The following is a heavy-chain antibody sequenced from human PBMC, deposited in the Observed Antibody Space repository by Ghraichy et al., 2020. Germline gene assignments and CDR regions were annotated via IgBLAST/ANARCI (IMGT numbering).Heavy chain of an antibody. CDR2: ISGSGGST. CDR1: GFTFSSYA. CDR3: VTTSFYYYYGMDV. Sequence: LSLTCAASGFTFSSYAMSWVRQAPGKGLEWVSAISGSGGSTYYADSVKGRFTISRDNSKNTLYLQMNSLRAEDTAVYYPVTTSFYYYYGMDVWGQGTTVTVSS. V-gene: IGHV3-23*01. D-gene: IGHD4-17*01. J-gene: IGHJ6*02.